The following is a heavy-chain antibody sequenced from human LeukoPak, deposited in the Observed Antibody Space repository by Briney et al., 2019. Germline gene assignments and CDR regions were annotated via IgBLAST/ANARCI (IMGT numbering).Heavy chain of an antibody. CDR1: GYTFTSYD. Sequence: ASVKVSRKASGYTFTSYDINWVRQATGQGLEWMGWMNPNSGNTGYAQKFQGRVTITRNTSISTAYMELSSLRSEDTAVYYCARGQEWIQRWYFDFWGQGTLVTVSS. CDR3: ARGQEWIQRWYFDF. J-gene: IGHJ4*02. CDR2: MNPNSGNT. V-gene: IGHV1-8*03. D-gene: IGHD5-18*01.